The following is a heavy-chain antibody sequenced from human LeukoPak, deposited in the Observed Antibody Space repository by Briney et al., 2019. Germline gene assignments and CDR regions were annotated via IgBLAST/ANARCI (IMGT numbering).Heavy chain of an antibody. CDR3: ARHKTFIAARPNWFDP. V-gene: IGHV4-34*01. CDR1: GGSFSGYY. CDR2: INHSGST. Sequence: SETLSLTCAVYGGSFSGYYWSWIRQPPGKGLEWVGEINHSGSTNYNPSLKSRVTISVDTSKNQFSLKLSPVTAADTAVYYCARHKTFIAARPNWFDPWGQGTLVTVSS. J-gene: IGHJ5*02. D-gene: IGHD6-6*01.